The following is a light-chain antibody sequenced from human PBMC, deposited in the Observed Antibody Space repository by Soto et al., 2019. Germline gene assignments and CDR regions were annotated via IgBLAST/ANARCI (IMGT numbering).Light chain of an antibody. CDR2: KVS. CDR1: QRLVHSDGIAY. J-gene: IGKJ5*01. V-gene: IGKV2-30*02. Sequence: DIVMTQSPLSLPVTPGEPASISCRSNQRLVHSDGIAYFSWFXQRPGRSPRRLIYKVSNRDSGVPARFSGSGSGTDFALKISRVEAEDVGVYSCMQGTHWPITFGQGTRLEIK. CDR3: MQGTHWPIT.